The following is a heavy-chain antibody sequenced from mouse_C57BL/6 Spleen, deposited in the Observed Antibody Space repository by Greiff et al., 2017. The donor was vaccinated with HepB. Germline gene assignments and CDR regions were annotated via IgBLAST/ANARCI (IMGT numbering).Heavy chain of an antibody. V-gene: IGHV1-61*01. CDR1: GYTFTSYW. CDR3: ARKGLYYGSSYGGYFDY. CDR2: IYPSDSET. J-gene: IGHJ2*01. Sequence: QVQLKQPGAELVRPGSSVKLSCKASGYTFTSYWMDWVKQRPGQGLEWIGNIYPSDSETHYNQKFKDKATLTVDKSSSTAYMQLSSLTSEDSAVYYCARKGLYYGSSYGGYFDYWGQGTTLTVSS. D-gene: IGHD1-1*01.